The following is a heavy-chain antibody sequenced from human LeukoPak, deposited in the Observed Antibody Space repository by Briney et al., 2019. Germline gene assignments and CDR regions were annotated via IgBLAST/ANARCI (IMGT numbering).Heavy chain of an antibody. Sequence: GGSLRLSCAASGFTFSSYRMHWVRQAPGKGLVWVSRINSDGSDTSYADSVKGRFTISRHNSKNTLYLQMNSLRAEDTAVYYCARARWGYDPPYYGMDVWGQGTTVTVSS. CDR2: INSDGSDT. CDR1: GFTFSSYR. J-gene: IGHJ6*02. CDR3: ARARWGYDPPYYGMDV. D-gene: IGHD5-12*01. V-gene: IGHV3-74*01.